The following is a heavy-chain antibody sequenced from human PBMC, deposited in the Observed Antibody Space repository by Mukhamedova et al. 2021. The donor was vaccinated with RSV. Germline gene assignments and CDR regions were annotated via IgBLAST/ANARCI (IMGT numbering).Heavy chain of an antibody. J-gene: IGHJ4*02. CDR3: ARLGYCSGSTCFAPFNY. V-gene: IGHV5-51*01. Sequence: MPGKGLESMGIIYPGDSHTRYSPSFQDQVTISADKSINTAYLQWSSLKASDSAMYYCARLGYCSGSTCFAPFNYWGQGTLVTVSS. CDR2: IYPGDSHT. D-gene: IGHD2-2*01.